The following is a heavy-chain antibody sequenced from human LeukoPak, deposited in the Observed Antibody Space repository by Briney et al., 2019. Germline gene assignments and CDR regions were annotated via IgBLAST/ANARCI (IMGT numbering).Heavy chain of an antibody. D-gene: IGHD3-10*01. CDR2: IYYSGSI. V-gene: IGHV4-39*07. J-gene: IGHJ5*02. CDR3: ARVRRITMVRGVIITDANWFDP. Sequence: SETLSLTCTVSGGSISSSSYYWGWIRQPPGKGLEWIGSIYYSGSIYYNPSLKSRVTISVDTSKNQFSLKLSSVTAADTAVYYCARVRRITMVRGVIITDANWFDPWGQGTLVTVSS. CDR1: GGSISSSSYY.